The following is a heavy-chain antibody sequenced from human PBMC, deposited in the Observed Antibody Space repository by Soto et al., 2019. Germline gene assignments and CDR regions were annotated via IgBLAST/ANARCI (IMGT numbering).Heavy chain of an antibody. Sequence: PSETLSLTCTVSGGSISSSSYYWGWIRQPPGKGLEWIGSIYYSGSTYYNPSLKSRVTISVDTSKNQFSLKLSSVTAADTAVYYCARSTYYDFWSGYLSHPRNYYYMDGWGTGTTVTVSS. D-gene: IGHD3-3*01. V-gene: IGHV4-39*01. CDR2: IYYSGST. J-gene: IGHJ6*03. CDR3: ARSTYYDFWSGYLSHPRNYYYMDG. CDR1: GGSISSSSYY.